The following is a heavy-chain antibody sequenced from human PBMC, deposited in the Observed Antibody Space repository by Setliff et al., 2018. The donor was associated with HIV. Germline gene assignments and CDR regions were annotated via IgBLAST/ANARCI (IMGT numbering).Heavy chain of an antibody. CDR1: GGSISNSRYY. V-gene: IGHV4-39*01. J-gene: IGHJ5*02. CDR3: ASRVYYYDSSGYLREEGFDP. CDR2: IYYSGST. D-gene: IGHD3-22*01. Sequence: SETLSLTCTVSGGSISNSRYYWSWIRQPPGKGLEWIGSIYYSGSTYYNPSLKSRVTISVDTSKNQFSLKLSSVTAADAAVYYCASRVYYYDSSGYLREEGFDPWSQGTLVTVSS.